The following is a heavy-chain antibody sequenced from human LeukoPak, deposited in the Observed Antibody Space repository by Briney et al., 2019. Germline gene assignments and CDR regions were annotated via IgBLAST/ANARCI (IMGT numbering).Heavy chain of an antibody. CDR3: ASLRSGPRYGMDV. D-gene: IGHD3-3*01. J-gene: IGHJ6*02. V-gene: IGHV4-34*01. Sequence: SETLSLTCAVYGGSFSGYHWSWIRQPPGKGLEWIGEINHSGSTNYNPSLKSRVTISVDTSKNQFSLKLSSVTAADTAVYYCASLRSGPRYGMDVWGQGTTVTVSS. CDR2: INHSGST. CDR1: GGSFSGYH.